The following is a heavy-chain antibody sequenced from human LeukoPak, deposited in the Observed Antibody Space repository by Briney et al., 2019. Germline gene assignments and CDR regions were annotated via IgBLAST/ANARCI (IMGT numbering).Heavy chain of an antibody. V-gene: IGHV3-30*18. CDR1: GFTFTSYG. CDR3: AKDRGSGYNWNDVLDY. J-gene: IGHJ4*02. CDR2: TSYDVSDK. D-gene: IGHD1-20*01. Sequence: GGSLRLSCAASGFTFTSYGMHWVRQAPGKGLEWVAVTSYDVSDKCYVDSVKGRFTISRDTSKNTLYLQMNSLRAEDTAVYYCAKDRGSGYNWNDVLDYWGQGTLVTVSP.